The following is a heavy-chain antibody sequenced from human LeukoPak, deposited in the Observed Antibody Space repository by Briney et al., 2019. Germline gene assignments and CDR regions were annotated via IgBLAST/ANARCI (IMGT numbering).Heavy chain of an antibody. D-gene: IGHD2-2*01. CDR1: GGSITSYY. CDR3: ARDQGYCSSTSCYAKYGFDY. Sequence: SETLSLTCAVSGGSITSYYWSWIRQPPGMGLEWIGYISHRGTTNYSPSLKSRVTISLDTSRNHFSLQLSSVTAADTAVYYCARDQGYCSSTSCYAKYGFDYWGQGTLVTVSS. V-gene: IGHV4-59*12. CDR2: ISHRGTT. J-gene: IGHJ4*02.